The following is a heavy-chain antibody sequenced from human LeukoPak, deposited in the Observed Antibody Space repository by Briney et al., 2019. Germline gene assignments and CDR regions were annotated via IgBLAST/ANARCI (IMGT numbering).Heavy chain of an antibody. CDR3: AKSDTIFGVASYYFDY. CDR1: KSTFSSFA. CDR2: ISGSGGST. V-gene: IGHV3-23*01. J-gene: IGHJ4*02. D-gene: IGHD3-3*01. Sequence: GGSLRLSCAASKSTFSSFAITWVRQAPGKGLEWVSSISGSGGSTYYADSVKGRFTISRDNSKNTLYLQMNSLRAEDTAVYYCAKSDTIFGVASYYFDYWGQGTLVTVSS.